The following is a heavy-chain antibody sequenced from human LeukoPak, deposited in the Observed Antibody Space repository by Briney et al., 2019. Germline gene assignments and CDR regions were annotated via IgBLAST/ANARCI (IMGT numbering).Heavy chain of an antibody. J-gene: IGHJ4*02. CDR3: ARGLHYWCSGGTCFLDY. CDR1: GGSMTGYY. CDR2: IYSSGST. D-gene: IGHD2-15*01. V-gene: IGHV4-4*07. Sequence: SETLSLTCTVSGGSMTGYYWSWIRQPPGKGLEWIGHIYSSGSTNYNPSLKSRLTMSVDTSKNQFSLKLSSVTAADTALYYCARGLHYWCSGGTCFLDYWGQGTLVTVSS.